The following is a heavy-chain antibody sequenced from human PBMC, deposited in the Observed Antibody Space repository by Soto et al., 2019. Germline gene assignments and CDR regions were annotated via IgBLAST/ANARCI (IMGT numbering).Heavy chain of an antibody. CDR1: GFTFSTYA. CDR3: ALRKTGSFFDY. J-gene: IGHJ4*02. D-gene: IGHD1-26*01. V-gene: IGHV3-23*01. Sequence: PGGSLSLSCAASGFTFSTYAMSWVRQAPGKGLDWVSAIGASGAGTYYAGSVKGRFTISRDNSKNTLHLQMNNLRAEDTAIYYCALRKTGSFFDYWGQGTLVTVS. CDR2: IGASGAGT.